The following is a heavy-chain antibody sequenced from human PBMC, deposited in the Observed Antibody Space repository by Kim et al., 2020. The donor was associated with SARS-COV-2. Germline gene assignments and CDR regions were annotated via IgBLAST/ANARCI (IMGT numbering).Heavy chain of an antibody. Sequence: DGGTTDYAAPVKGRFTISRDDSKNTLYLQMNSLKTEDTAVYYCTTDSAGYWGQGTLVTVSS. J-gene: IGHJ4*02. V-gene: IGHV3-15*01. CDR3: TTDSAGY. CDR2: DGGTT.